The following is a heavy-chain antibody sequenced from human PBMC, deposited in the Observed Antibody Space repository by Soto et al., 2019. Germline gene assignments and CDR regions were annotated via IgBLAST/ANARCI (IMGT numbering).Heavy chain of an antibody. CDR2: ISSSGGRT. J-gene: IGHJ4*02. D-gene: IGHD1-26*01. CDR3: AQGPFEWELLF. V-gene: IGHV3-23*01. CDR1: GFTFSSYA. Sequence: EVQVLESGGGLVQPGGSLRLSCAASGFTFSSYAMSWVRQTPGKGLEWVSGISSSGGRTYYADFVKGRLTISRDNSKNTLYLQMNSLRVEDTAVYYCAQGPFEWELLFWGQGTLLTVSS.